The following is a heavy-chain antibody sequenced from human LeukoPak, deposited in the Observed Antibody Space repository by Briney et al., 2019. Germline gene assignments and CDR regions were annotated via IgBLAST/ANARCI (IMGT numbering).Heavy chain of an antibody. Sequence: GASVKVSCKASGYTFTDYYMHWVRQAPGQGLEWMGRINPKSGGTNYAQKFQARVTMTRDTSISTAYMELSRLRSDDTALYYCARAAYYYDGSGYYLGDWGQGTLVTVSS. CDR2: INPKSGGT. CDR3: ARAAYYYDGSGYYLGD. D-gene: IGHD3-22*01. V-gene: IGHV1-2*06. J-gene: IGHJ4*02. CDR1: GYTFTDYY.